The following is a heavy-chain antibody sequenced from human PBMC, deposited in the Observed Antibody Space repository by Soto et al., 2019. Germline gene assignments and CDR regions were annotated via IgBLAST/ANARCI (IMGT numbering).Heavy chain of an antibody. D-gene: IGHD3-10*01. CDR1: GGTFSSYT. Sequence: QVQLVQSGAEVKKPGSSVKVSCKASGGTFSSYTISWVRQAPEQGVEWMGRIIPILGIANYAQKFQGRVTITADKSTSTAYMELSSLRSEDTAVYYCARGITMVRGSSHPGDYWGQGTLVTVSS. CDR3: ARGITMVRGSSHPGDY. V-gene: IGHV1-69*02. CDR2: IIPILGIA. J-gene: IGHJ4*02.